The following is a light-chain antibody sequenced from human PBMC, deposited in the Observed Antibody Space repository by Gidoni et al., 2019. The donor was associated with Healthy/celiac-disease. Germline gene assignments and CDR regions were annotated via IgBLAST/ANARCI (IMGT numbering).Light chain of an antibody. J-gene: IGKJ2*03. CDR2: AAS. CDR1: QSISSD. V-gene: IGKV1-39*01. CDR3: QQSYSTLPG. Sequence: DIQMTQSPSSLSASVGDRVTITCRASQSISSDLNWYQQKPGKAPKLLIYAASSLQSGVPSRFSGSGSGTDFTLTISSLQPEDFATYYCQQSYSTLPGFGQXTKLEIK.